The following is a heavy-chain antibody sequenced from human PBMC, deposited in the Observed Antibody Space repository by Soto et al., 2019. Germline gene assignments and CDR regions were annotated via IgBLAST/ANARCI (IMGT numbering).Heavy chain of an antibody. Sequence: PWGSLRLSCAASGFTFSSYAMHWVRQAPGKGLEWVAVISSDGSNKYYADSVKGRFTISRDNSKNTLYLQMNSLRIEDTAVYYCTKDRATHRNYWGQGTLVTVSS. CDR1: GFTFSSYA. CDR3: TKDRATHRNY. V-gene: IGHV3-30*04. J-gene: IGHJ4*02. CDR2: ISSDGSNK. D-gene: IGHD5-12*01.